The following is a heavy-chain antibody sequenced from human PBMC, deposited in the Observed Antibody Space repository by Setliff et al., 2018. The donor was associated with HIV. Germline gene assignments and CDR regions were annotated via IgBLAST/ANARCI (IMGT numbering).Heavy chain of an antibody. Sequence: SVKVSCKASGYTFTSYAMHWVRQAPGQGLEWMGGIMPIFGPANYAQKFQGRVTITRDEFTNTGYMELSSLRSEDTAVYYCATATGYHDSGSLQNWGQGTLVTVSS. CDR1: GYTFTSYA. CDR3: ATATGYHDSGSLQN. V-gene: IGHV1-69*13. D-gene: IGHD3-10*01. J-gene: IGHJ4*02. CDR2: IMPIFGPA.